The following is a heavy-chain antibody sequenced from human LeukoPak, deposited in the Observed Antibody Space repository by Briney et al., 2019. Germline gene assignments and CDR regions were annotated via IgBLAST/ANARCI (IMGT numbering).Heavy chain of an antibody. CDR2: INTNTGNP. Sequence: GASVKVSCKASGYTFTSYAMNWVRQAPGQGLEWMGWINTNTGNPTYAQGFTGRFVFSLDTSVSTAYLQISSLNAEDTAVYYCARDSTQWLVQDAFDIWGQGTMVTVSS. J-gene: IGHJ3*02. CDR1: GYTFTSYA. V-gene: IGHV7-4-1*02. D-gene: IGHD6-19*01. CDR3: ARDSTQWLVQDAFDI.